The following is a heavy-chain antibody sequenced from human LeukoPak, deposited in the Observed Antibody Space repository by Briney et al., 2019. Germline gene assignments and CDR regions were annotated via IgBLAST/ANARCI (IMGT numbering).Heavy chain of an antibody. CDR2: ISGSGGST. J-gene: IGHJ4*02. CDR3: AKEGDSSGYYSNFDY. D-gene: IGHD3-22*01. Sequence: GFLRLSCAASGFTFSSYAMSWVRQAPGKGLEWVSAISGSGGSTYYADSVKGRFTISRDNSKNTLYLQMNSLRAEDTAVYYCAKEGDSSGYYSNFDYWGQGTLVTVSS. V-gene: IGHV3-23*01. CDR1: GFTFSSYA.